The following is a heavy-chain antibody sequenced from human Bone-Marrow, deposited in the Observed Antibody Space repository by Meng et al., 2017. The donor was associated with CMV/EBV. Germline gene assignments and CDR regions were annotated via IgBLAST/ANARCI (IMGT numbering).Heavy chain of an antibody. CDR3: AGYIVGATRY. D-gene: IGHD1-26*01. Sequence: SETLSLTCAVYGGSFSGYYWSWIRQPPGKGLEWIGEINHSGSTNYNPSLKSRVTISVDTSKNQFSLKLSSVTAADTAVYYCAGYIVGATRYWGQRTLVNVAS. CDR2: INHSGST. CDR1: GGSFSGYY. J-gene: IGHJ4*02. V-gene: IGHV4-34*01.